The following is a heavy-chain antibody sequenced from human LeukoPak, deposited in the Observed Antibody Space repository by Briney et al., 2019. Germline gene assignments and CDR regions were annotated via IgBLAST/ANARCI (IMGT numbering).Heavy chain of an antibody. D-gene: IGHD3-10*01. CDR2: ISSSSSTI. V-gene: IGHV3-48*04. J-gene: IGHJ4*02. CDR1: GFTFSSYS. Sequence: GGSLRLSCAASGFTFSSYSMNWVRQAPGKGLEWVSYISSSSSTIYYADSVKGRFTISRDNSKNSLYLQMNSLRAEDTALYYCAKDSYGSGSYPGDYWGQGTLVTVSS. CDR3: AKDSYGSGSYPGDY.